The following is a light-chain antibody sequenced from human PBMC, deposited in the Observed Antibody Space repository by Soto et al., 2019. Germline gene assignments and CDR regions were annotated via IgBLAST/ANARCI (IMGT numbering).Light chain of an antibody. CDR3: SSYSISSTLGV. CDR1: SSDVGSYNY. Sequence: QSVLTQPDSVSGSPGQSITISCTGTSSDVGSYNYVSWYQQHPGKAPKLMIYDVSNRPSGVSNRFSGSKSGNTASLTISGLQAEDEADYYCSSYSISSTLGVFVGGTKLTVL. V-gene: IGLV2-14*01. J-gene: IGLJ2*01. CDR2: DVS.